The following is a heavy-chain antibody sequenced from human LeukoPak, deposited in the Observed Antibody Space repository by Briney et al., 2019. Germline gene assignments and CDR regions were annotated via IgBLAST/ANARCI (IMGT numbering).Heavy chain of an antibody. CDR2: IYHSGST. J-gene: IGHJ4*02. Sequence: SGTLSLTCAVSGGSISSGGYSWSWIRQPPGKGLEWIGYIYHSGSTYYNPSLKSRVTISVDTSKNQFSLKLTSVTAADTAVYYCARIVPYFDYCGQGTLVTVSS. CDR1: GGSISSGGYS. CDR3: ARIVPYFDY. V-gene: IGHV4-30-2*01. D-gene: IGHD1-26*01.